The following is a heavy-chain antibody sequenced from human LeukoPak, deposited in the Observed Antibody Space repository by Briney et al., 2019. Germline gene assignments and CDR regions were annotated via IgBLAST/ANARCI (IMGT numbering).Heavy chain of an antibody. CDR3: ARGLGSGSYYGS. Sequence: ASVKVSCKASGYTFSSYCMHWVRQAPGQGLEWMGIINPGDGTATYAQKFQGRVTMTRDTSTSTVYMELTSLRSEDTAVYYCARGLGSGSYYGSWGQGTLVTVSS. V-gene: IGHV1-46*01. J-gene: IGHJ5*02. CDR1: GYTFSSYC. CDR2: INPGDGTA. D-gene: IGHD3-10*01.